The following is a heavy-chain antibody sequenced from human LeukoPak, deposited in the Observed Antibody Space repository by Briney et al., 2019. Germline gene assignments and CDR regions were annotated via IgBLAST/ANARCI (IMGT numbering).Heavy chain of an antibody. J-gene: IGHJ5*02. Sequence: GGSLRLSCAASGFTFRNYAMSWVRQAPGKGLEWVSVISGSGGSTHYSDSVKGRFTLSRDNSKSTLYLQMNSLRAEDTAVFYCAKSPDPSDRSPDGYFDPWGQGSLVTVSS. V-gene: IGHV3-23*01. CDR2: ISGSGGST. CDR1: GFTFRNYA. D-gene: IGHD6-25*01. CDR3: AKSPDPSDRSPDGYFDP.